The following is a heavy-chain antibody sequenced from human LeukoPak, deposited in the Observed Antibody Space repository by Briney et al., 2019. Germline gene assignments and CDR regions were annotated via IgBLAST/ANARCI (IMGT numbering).Heavy chain of an antibody. J-gene: IGHJ4*02. CDR1: GGSISRSIYY. D-gene: IGHD3-22*01. CDR3: ARQNSQWLFLRAPTFFDY. Sequence: SETLSLTCTVSGGSISRSIYYWGWLRPPPGKGLEWVGSIYYSGSNYYNPFLKRRVTLSLDTSQNPFTLKLRSGTAADAAVYYCARQNSQWLFLRAPTFFDYWGQGTLVTVSS. V-gene: IGHV4-39*01. CDR2: IYYSGSN.